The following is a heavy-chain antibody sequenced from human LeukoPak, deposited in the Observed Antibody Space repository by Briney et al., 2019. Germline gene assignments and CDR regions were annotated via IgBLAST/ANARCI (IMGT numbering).Heavy chain of an antibody. Sequence: GGSLRLSCAASGFTFRTYSMHWVRQAPGKGLEWVAIISYDGSQKYHADSVKGRFTISRDNSKNTLYLQMNSLRAEDTAVYYCAKAGSYSYFDYWGQGTLVTVSS. CDR1: GFTFRTYS. J-gene: IGHJ4*02. D-gene: IGHD1-26*01. V-gene: IGHV3-30-3*01. CDR2: ISYDGSQK. CDR3: AKAGSYSYFDY.